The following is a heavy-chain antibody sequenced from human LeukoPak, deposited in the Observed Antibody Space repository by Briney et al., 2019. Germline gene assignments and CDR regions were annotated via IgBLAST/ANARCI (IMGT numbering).Heavy chain of an antibody. V-gene: IGHV3-48*02. CDR2: ISSSSSTI. CDR1: GFTFSSYS. J-gene: IGHJ4*02. Sequence: PGGSLRLSCAASGFTFSSYSMNWVRQAPGKGLEWISYISSSSSTIYYADSVKGRFTISRDNAKSSLYLQMNSLRDEDTAVYYCARGTDEWLSPIRYWGQGTLVTVSS. CDR3: ARGTDEWLSPIRY. D-gene: IGHD3-3*01.